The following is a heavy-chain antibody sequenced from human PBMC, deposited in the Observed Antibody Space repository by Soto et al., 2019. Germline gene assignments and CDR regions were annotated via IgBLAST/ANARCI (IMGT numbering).Heavy chain of an antibody. D-gene: IGHD4-17*01. CDR1: GYTFTSYG. V-gene: IGHV1-18*01. J-gene: IGHJ4*02. Sequence: QVQLVQSGAEVKKPGASVKVSCKAFGYTFTSYGISWVRQAPGQGLEWMGWISAYNGNTNYAQKLQGRVTMTTDTSTSTAYMELRSLRSDDTAVYYCARVSFQDDYGDLFDYWGQGTLVTVSS. CDR3: ARVSFQDDYGDLFDY. CDR2: ISAYNGNT.